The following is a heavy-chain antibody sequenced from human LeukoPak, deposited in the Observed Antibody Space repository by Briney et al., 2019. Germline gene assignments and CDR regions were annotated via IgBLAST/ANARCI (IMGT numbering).Heavy chain of an antibody. J-gene: IGHJ5*02. V-gene: IGHV4-30-4*08. D-gene: IGHD2/OR15-2a*01. CDR3: ARVESTTATSTTISTWFDP. CDR1: GDSIYNSDFY. Sequence: SETLSLTCSVSGDSIYNSDFYWNWLRQPPGKGLEWIGYIYYSGMTYYNPSLQSRFTISVDTSKNQFSLKVKSVTTADAAVYYCARVESTTATSTTISTWFDPWGPGTLVTVSP. CDR2: IYYSGMT.